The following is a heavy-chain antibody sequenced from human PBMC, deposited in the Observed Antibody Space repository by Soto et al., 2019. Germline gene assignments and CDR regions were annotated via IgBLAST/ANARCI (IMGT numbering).Heavy chain of an antibody. CDR2: INHSGST. CDR1: GGSFSGYY. J-gene: IGHJ4*02. D-gene: IGHD2-21*02. V-gene: IGHV4-34*01. Sequence: QVQLQQWGAGLLKPSETLSLTCAVYGGSFSGYYWSWIRQPPGKGLEWIGEINHSGSTNYNPSLKSRVTISVDTSKNQFSLKLSSVTAADTAVYYCASCPPYGGNSSDYWGQGTLVIVSS. CDR3: ASCPPYGGNSSDY.